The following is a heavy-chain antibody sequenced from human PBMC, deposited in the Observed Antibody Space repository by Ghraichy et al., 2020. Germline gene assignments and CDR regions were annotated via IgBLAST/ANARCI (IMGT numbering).Heavy chain of an antibody. CDR3: ARAYGSGSYYNVVGWFDP. V-gene: IGHV1-69*04. CDR2: IIPILGIA. J-gene: IGHJ5*02. Sequence: SVKVSCKASGGTFSSYAISWVRQAPGQGLEWMGRIIPILGIANYAQKFQGRVTITADKSTSTAYMELSSLRSEDTAVYYCARAYGSGSYYNVVGWFDPWGQGTLVTVSS. D-gene: IGHD3-10*01. CDR1: GGTFSSYA.